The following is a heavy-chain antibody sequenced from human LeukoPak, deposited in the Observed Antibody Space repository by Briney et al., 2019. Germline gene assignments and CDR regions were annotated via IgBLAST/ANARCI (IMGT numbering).Heavy chain of an antibody. Sequence: PGGSLRLSCAASGFTFSHYGMHWVRQAPGKGLEWVSYISLSSSTIYYAASLKGRFNISRDNSKNTLYLQMNSPRAEDTAVYYCAKDIAGSLDDWGQGTLVTVSS. D-gene: IGHD1-26*01. J-gene: IGHJ4*02. CDR3: AKDIAGSLDD. CDR1: GFTFSHYG. V-gene: IGHV3-48*01. CDR2: ISLSSSTI.